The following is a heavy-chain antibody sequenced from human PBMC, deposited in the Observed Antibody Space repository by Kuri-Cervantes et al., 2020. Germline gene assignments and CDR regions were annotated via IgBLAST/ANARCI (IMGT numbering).Heavy chain of an antibody. CDR1: GFTFDDYS. CDR3: ANDTGSTVSSSELFDY. J-gene: IGHJ4*02. V-gene: IGHV3-9*01. Sequence: SLKISCPASGFTFDDYSMHWVRQAPGKGLQWVSGCSWNSDCISYADAMKGRFSISRDNAKNSLYLQLNNLRAEDTALYYCANDTGSTVSSSELFDYWGQGTLVTVSS. D-gene: IGHD5/OR15-5a*01. CDR2: CSWNSDCI.